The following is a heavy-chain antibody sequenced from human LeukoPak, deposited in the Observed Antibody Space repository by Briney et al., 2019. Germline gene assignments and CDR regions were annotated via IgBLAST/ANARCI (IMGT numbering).Heavy chain of an antibody. CDR2: LYDSGST. D-gene: IGHD3-22*01. V-gene: IGHV4-59*08. CDR3: ARHYSSDYCDSSGYWDY. CDR1: AGSISSYY. J-gene: IGHJ4*02. Sequence: TSETLSLTCTVYAGSISSYYWSWIRQPPGQGLEWFVNLYDSGSTNYNPSLKSRVTISVDTSKNQFSLKLSSVTAADTAVYYCARHYSSDYCDSSGYWDYWGQGTLVTVSS.